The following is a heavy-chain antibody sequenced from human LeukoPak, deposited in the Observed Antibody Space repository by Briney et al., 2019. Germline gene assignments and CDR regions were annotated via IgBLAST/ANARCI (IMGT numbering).Heavy chain of an antibody. Sequence: GGSLRLSCAASGFTFSSYGMHWVRQAPGKGLEWVAVISYDGGNKYYADSVKGRFTISRDNSKNTLYLQMNSLRAEDTAVYYCAKDNNHRAVAAPFDYWGQGTLVTVSS. CDR2: ISYDGGNK. CDR1: GFTFSSYG. J-gene: IGHJ4*02. D-gene: IGHD6-19*01. CDR3: AKDNNHRAVAAPFDY. V-gene: IGHV3-30*18.